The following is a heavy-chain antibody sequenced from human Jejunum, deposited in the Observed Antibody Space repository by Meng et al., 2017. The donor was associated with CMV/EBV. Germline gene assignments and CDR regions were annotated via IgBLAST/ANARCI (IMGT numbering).Heavy chain of an antibody. V-gene: IGHV4-39*07. Sequence: RLEEAAPGLLKPSDTLPLTCTVSGASISSSDYYWVWIRQSPGKGLEWIGTIYYSGSTYTDPSLNSAVTISVDTSKNQFSRKLSFVTAADTAVYYCASGIKTGIVDLWGQGTLVTVFS. CDR3: ASGIKTGIVDL. CDR2: IYYSGST. D-gene: IGHD7-27*01. CDR1: GASISSSDYY. J-gene: IGHJ5*02.